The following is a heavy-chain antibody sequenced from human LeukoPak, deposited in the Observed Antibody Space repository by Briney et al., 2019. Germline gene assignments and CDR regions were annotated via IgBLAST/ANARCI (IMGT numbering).Heavy chain of an antibody. J-gene: IGHJ4*02. CDR1: GFTSTDYA. CDR2: ISDNGSQT. V-gene: IGHV3-23*01. CDR3: ATDRERDPSVYYLV. D-gene: IGHD3-22*01. Sequence: GGSLRLSCAASGFTSTDYAMSWVRQAPEKGLEWLSTISDNGSQTYYTDSVKGRFTISRDNSRNTVFLQMNSLRAEDSGVYYCATDRERDPSVYYLVGGQGTLITVSS.